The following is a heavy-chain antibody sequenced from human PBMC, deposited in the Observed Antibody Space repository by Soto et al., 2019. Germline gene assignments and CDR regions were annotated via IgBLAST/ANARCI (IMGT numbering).Heavy chain of an antibody. J-gene: IGHJ6*02. CDR1: GYTFTSYG. V-gene: IGHV1-18*01. CDR3: ARDGLTYCSSFFCYSYYYYYGMYF. Sequence: ASVKVSCKASGYTFTSYGISWVRQAPGQGLEWMGWISAYNGNTNYAQKLQGRVTMTTDTSTSTAYMELRSLRSDDTAVYYCARDGLTYCSSFFCYSYYYYYGMYFWGQGTSVTVS. CDR2: ISAYNGNT. D-gene: IGHD2-2*01.